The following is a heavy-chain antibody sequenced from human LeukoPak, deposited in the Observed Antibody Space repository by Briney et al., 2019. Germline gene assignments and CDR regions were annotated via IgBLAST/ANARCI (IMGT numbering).Heavy chain of an antibody. CDR2: INPRYGNT. D-gene: IGHD5-24*01. J-gene: IGHJ4*02. CDR3: AREEARDGSTGYYFDY. V-gene: IGHV1-46*01. Sequence: ASVKVSCKASGYTFSNYHIHWVRQAPGQGLEWMGIINPRYGNTTYAQNFQGRVTMTRDMSTSTVYMELSSLRSEDTAVYYCAREEARDGSTGYYFDYWGQGTLLTVSS. CDR1: GYTFSNYH.